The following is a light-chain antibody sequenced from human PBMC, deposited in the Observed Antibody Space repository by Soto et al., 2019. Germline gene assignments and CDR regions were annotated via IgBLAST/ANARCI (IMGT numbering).Light chain of an antibody. CDR3: QQRSTWPLT. Sequence: EIVLTQSPATLSLSPGERATLSCRASQSVVTYLAWYQHKPGQAPRLLFYDASNRATGIPARFSGSGSGTDFTLSISSLAPEDFAIYYCQQRSTWPLTFGGGTKVEIK. CDR1: QSVVTY. V-gene: IGKV3-11*01. CDR2: DAS. J-gene: IGKJ4*01.